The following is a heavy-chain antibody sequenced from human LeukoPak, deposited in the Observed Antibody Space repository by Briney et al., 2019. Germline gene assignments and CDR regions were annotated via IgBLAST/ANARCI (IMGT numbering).Heavy chain of an antibody. D-gene: IGHD2-15*01. Sequence: GGSVRLSCAASGFTHNSYNILWLRQAPGKGLEGVAAISYDGCDKYNSDSVKGRFTISRDNSKNTLNLQMNSLRPEHTAVYYCAKEEVGCCSGGSCCTFNYWGQGTLGTVSS. CDR3: AKEEVGCCSGGSCCTFNY. CDR2: ISYDGCDK. V-gene: IGHV3-30*18. J-gene: IGHJ4*02. CDR1: GFTHNSYN.